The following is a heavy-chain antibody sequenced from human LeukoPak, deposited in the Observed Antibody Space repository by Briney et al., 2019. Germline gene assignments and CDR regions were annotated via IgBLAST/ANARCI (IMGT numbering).Heavy chain of an antibody. D-gene: IGHD1-26*01. Sequence: PGRSLRLSCAASGFTFSSYAMHWVRQAPGKGLEWVAFIRYDGSNKYYADSVKGRFTISRDNSKNTLYLQMNSLRAEDTAVYYCVRKGSYTLAFDIWGQGTMVTVSS. CDR3: VRKGSYTLAFDI. CDR1: GFTFSSYA. V-gene: IGHV3-30*04. CDR2: IRYDGSNK. J-gene: IGHJ3*02.